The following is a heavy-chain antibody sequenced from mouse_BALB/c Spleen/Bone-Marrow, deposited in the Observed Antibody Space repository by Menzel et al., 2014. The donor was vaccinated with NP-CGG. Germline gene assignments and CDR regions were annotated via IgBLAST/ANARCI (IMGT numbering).Heavy chain of an antibody. J-gene: IGHJ2*01. Sequence: QVQLQQPGAELVRPGTSVKVSCKASGYAFTSYLIEWIKQRPGQGLEWIGVINPGSGGANYNEKFKGKATLTADKSSSTAYMQISSLTSDDSGVYFCAREWTARTPSYWGQGTALTVSS. CDR2: INPGSGGA. CDR3: AREWTARTPSY. D-gene: IGHD3-2*01. V-gene: IGHV1-54*01. CDR1: GYAFTSYL.